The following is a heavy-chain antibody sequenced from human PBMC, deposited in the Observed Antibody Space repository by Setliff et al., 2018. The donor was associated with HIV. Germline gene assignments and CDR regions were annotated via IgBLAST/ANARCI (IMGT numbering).Heavy chain of an antibody. CDR2: VSGYNGDT. CDR1: GYTFSSYG. Sequence: ASVKVFCKASGYTFSSYGISWVRQAPGQGLEWVGWVSGYNGDTNYAQNLRGRVTVTTDTSTTTAYMELRSLTSDDTAMYYCARDPPGNPWFFDYWGPGTLVTVSS. J-gene: IGHJ4*02. D-gene: IGHD3-22*01. CDR3: ARDPPGNPWFFDY. V-gene: IGHV1-18*01.